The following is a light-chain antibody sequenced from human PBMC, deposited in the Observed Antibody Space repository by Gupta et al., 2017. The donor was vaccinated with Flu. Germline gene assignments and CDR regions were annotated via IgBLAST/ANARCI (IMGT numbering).Light chain of an antibody. CDR1: QDSGTW. Sequence: DTVSSKCRVTQDSGTWLTWYQQQSGQAPKALIYAASSLVKGVPSRFSGSGAGTEFVLTINTLQPDDVATYVCQHYKAYPPTFGGGT. CDR3: QHYKAYPPT. CDR2: AAS. V-gene: IGKV1D-16*01. J-gene: IGKJ4*01.